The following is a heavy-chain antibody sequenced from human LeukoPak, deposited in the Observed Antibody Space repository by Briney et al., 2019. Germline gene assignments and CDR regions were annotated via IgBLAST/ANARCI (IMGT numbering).Heavy chain of an antibody. CDR3: ARWNWGMDV. D-gene: IGHD1-1*01. CDR2: ISYDGSNK. Sequence: GGSLRLSCAASGFTFSSYAMHWVRQAPGKGLEWVAVISYDGSNKYYADSVKGRFTISRDNSKNTLYLQMNSLRAEDTAVYYCARWNWGMDVWGQGTTVTVSS. V-gene: IGHV3-30-3*01. CDR1: GFTFSSYA. J-gene: IGHJ6*02.